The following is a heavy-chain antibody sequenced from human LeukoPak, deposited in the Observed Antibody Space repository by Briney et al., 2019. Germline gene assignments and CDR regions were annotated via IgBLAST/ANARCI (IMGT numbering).Heavy chain of an antibody. D-gene: IGHD1-14*01. V-gene: IGHV3-7*01. J-gene: IGHJ4*02. CDR2: IKQDGSEK. CDR1: GFTFSTYW. Sequence: TGGSLRLSCAASGFTFSTYWMSWVRQAPGKGLEWVANIKQDGSEKYHVDSVKDRFTISRDNAKNSLYLQKNSLRVEDTAVYYCARNVYRTFDSWDQGTLVTVSS. CDR3: ARNVYRTFDS.